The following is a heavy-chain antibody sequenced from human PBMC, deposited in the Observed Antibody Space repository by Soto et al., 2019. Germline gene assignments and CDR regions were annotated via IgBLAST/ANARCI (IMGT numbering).Heavy chain of an antibody. D-gene: IGHD1-20*01. CDR1: VFTFNIYA. V-gene: IGHV3-23*01. Sequence: PGGSLRVLCAASVFTFNIYAMTWVPQAPGKGLEWVSTTGATGRTTYYSDAVKGRFTVSRDNSKNTLDLQMSNLRAEDTAVYYCATVHNTSRSFDYWGQGTMVTGSS. J-gene: IGHJ4*02. CDR3: ATVHNTSRSFDY. CDR2: TGATGRTT.